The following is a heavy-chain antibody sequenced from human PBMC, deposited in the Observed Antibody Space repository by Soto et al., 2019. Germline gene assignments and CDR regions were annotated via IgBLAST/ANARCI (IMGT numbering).Heavy chain of an antibody. J-gene: IGHJ4*02. CDR3: AAKSMVVAIPAYFDY. Sequence: QVQLQQWGAGLLKPSETLSLTCAVYGGSFSGYYWSWIRQPPGKGLEWIGEINHSGSTNYNPSLKSRVTISVDTSENQFSLKLSSVTSADTAVYYCAAKSMVVAIPAYFDYWGQGTLVTVSS. CDR2: INHSGST. D-gene: IGHD3-22*01. CDR1: GGSFSGYY. V-gene: IGHV4-34*01.